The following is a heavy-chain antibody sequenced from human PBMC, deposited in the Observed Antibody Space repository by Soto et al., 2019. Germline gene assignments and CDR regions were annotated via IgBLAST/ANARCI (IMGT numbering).Heavy chain of an antibody. D-gene: IGHD2-21*01. CDR2: VYHTGST. J-gene: IGHJ4*02. V-gene: IGHV4-4*02. CDR3: ATLPPRIVVTILPIPS. Sequence: FETLCRTWGVSWGSISNTHWWSWVRLTPGTGLEWIGEVYHTGSTKYNPSLKNRVTISLDKSNSQFSLNLKSLTAADTAVYYCATLPPRIVVTILPIPSWGQGTQVTVSS. CDR1: WGSISNTHW.